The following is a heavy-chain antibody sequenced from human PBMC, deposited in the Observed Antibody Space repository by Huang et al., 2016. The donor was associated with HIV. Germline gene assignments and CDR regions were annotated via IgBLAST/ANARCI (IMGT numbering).Heavy chain of an antibody. CDR2: ISAYNGVT. V-gene: IGHV1-18*01. CDR1: GYTFTSYG. J-gene: IGHJ3*02. D-gene: IGHD2-2*01. Sequence: VQSGVEVKKPGASVTVSCKASGYTFTSYGISWVRQAPGQGLEWMGWISAYNGVTNYAQNVQGRVTMTTDTSTSTAYMELRSLRSDDTAVYYCARDSPLLGVVIVVVPTAPNAFDIWGQGTMVTVSS. CDR3: ARDSPLLGVVIVVVPTAPNAFDI.